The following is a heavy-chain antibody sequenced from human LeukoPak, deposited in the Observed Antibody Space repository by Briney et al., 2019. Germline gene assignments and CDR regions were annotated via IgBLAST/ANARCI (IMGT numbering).Heavy chain of an antibody. J-gene: IGHJ4*02. Sequence: SETLSLTCAVYGGSFSGYYWSWIRQPPGKGLEWIGEINHSGSTNYNPPLKSRVTISVDTSKNQFSLKLSSVTAADTAVYYCARVRGMAYYFDYWGQGTLVTVSS. V-gene: IGHV4-34*01. CDR2: INHSGST. D-gene: IGHD5-12*01. CDR1: GGSFSGYY. CDR3: ARVRGMAYYFDY.